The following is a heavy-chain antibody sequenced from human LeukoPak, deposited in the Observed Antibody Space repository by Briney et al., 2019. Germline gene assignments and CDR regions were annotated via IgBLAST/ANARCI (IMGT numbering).Heavy chain of an antibody. V-gene: IGHV3-15*01. J-gene: IGHJ4*02. D-gene: IGHD3-3*01. Sequence: GGSLRLSCAATGFTVSSYGMSWVRHAPPKGLEWVCGVKIKTDGGTTHYAEPVKGRFTISSDDSKNTLYLQMNSLKTEDTAVYYCTTAPPYYDFWSGYSILDYWGQGTLVTVSS. CDR2: VKIKTDGGTT. CDR1: GFTVSSYG. CDR3: TTAPPYYDFWSGYSILDY.